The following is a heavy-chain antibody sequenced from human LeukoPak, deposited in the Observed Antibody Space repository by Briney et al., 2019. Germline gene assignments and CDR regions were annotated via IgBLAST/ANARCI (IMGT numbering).Heavy chain of an antibody. CDR2: ISHDGSNN. Sequence: GGSLRLSCAASGFTFSTYGMNWVRQAPGKGLEWVAVISHDGSNNYYGDSVKGRFTISRDNSKNMLYLQMNSLSAEDTAFYYCGKVGCSGANCYVTYGGQGTLVTVP. V-gene: IGHV3-30*18. J-gene: IGHJ4*02. CDR3: GKVGCSGANCYVTY. CDR1: GFTFSTYG. D-gene: IGHD4/OR15-4a*01.